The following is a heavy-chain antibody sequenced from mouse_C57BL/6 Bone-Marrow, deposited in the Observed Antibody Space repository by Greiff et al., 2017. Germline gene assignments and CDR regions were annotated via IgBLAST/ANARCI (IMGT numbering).Heavy chain of an antibody. J-gene: IGHJ4*01. CDR1: GFTFSSYG. CDR3: ALYYGNWRAMDY. CDR2: ISSGGSYT. V-gene: IGHV5-6*01. Sequence: EVQVVESGGDLVKPGGSLKLSCAASGFTFSSYGMSWVRQTPDKRLEWVATISSGGSYTYYPDSVKGRFTISRDNAKNTLYLRMSSLKSEDTAIYYCALYYGNWRAMDYWGQGTSVTVSS. D-gene: IGHD2-1*01.